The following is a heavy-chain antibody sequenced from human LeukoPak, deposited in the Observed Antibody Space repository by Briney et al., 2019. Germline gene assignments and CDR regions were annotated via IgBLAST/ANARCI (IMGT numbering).Heavy chain of an antibody. CDR2: LPPDELGI. D-gene: IGHD6-6*01. Sequence: GGSLRPSCAASGFTFTSYWMHWVRQAPGMGLVWVSRLPPDELGIIYADSVKGRFTVSRDNAKNTVYLQTNNLRVDDTAMYYCVGTIASRGSEYWGQGALVTVSS. V-gene: IGHV3-74*01. CDR3: VGTIASRGSEY. J-gene: IGHJ4*02. CDR1: GFTFTSYW.